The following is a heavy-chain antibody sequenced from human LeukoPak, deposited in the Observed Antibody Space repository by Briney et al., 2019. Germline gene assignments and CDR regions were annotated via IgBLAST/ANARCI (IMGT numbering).Heavy chain of an antibody. CDR3: ARSLITMVRGVTLATYYFDY. CDR1: GYSITSNYY. Sequence: PSETLSLTCSVSGYSITSNYYWGWIRQPPGKGLEWIGSISHGGSTYYNPSLQSRVTMSVDTSKNQFSLKLSSVTAADTAVYYCARSLITMVRGVTLATYYFDYWGQGTLVTVSS. D-gene: IGHD3-10*01. J-gene: IGHJ4*02. V-gene: IGHV4-38-2*01. CDR2: ISHGGST.